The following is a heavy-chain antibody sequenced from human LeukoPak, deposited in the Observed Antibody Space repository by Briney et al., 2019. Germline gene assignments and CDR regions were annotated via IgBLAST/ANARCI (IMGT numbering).Heavy chain of an antibody. V-gene: IGHV4-39*07. CDR2: IYYSGST. Sequence: SETLSLTCTVSGGSISSSSYYWGWIRQPPGKGLEWIGSIYYSGSTYYNPSLKSRVTISVDTSKNQFSLKLSSVTAADTAVYYCARDPWNRLYMDVWGKGTTVTVSS. J-gene: IGHJ6*03. D-gene: IGHD1-1*01. CDR1: GGSISSSSYY. CDR3: ARDPWNRLYMDV.